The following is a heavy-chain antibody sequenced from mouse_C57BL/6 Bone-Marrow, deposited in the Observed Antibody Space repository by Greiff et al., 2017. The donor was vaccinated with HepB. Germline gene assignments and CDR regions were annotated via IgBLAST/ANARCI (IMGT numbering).Heavy chain of an antibody. J-gene: IGHJ3*01. CDR2: IYPRSGYT. V-gene: IGHV1-81*01. CDR3: ARLNSAWFAY. CDR1: GYTFTSYG. Sequence: QVQLQQSGAELVRPGASVKLSCKASGYTFTSYGISWVKQRTGQGLEWIGEIYPRSGYTYYNEKFKGKSTLTTDKSTSTTYMELRSLTSEDSAVYLCARLNSAWFAYWGQGTLVTVSA.